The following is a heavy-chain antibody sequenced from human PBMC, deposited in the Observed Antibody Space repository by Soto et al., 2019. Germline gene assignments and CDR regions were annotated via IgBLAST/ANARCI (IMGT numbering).Heavy chain of an antibody. CDR2: IYYSGST. Sequence: SETLSLTCTVSGGSISSGGYYWSWIRQHPGKGLEWIGYIYYSGSTYYNPSLKSRVTISIDTSKNQFSLKLSSVTAADTAVYYCARTPGGLWSGELLYRFAPWGQGTLVTVSS. CDR3: ARTPGGLWSGELLYRFAP. CDR1: GGSISSGGYY. J-gene: IGHJ5*02. D-gene: IGHD3-10*01. V-gene: IGHV4-31*03.